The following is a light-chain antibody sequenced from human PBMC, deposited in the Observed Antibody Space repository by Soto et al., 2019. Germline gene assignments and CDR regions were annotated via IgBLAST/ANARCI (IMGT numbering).Light chain of an antibody. CDR3: QQRSNWPPLI. V-gene: IGKV3-11*01. J-gene: IGKJ4*01. CDR1: QSVSTY. CDR2: DAS. Sequence: EIVLTQSPATLSLSPGQRATLSCRASQSVSTYLVWYQQKPGQAPRLLIYDASNRATGIPARFSGSGSGTDFTLTISSLEPEDFAVYYCQQRSNWPPLIFGGGTKVEIK.